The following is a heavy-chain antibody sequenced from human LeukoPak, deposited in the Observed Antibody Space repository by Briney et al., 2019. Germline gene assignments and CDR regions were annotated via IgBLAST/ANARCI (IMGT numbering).Heavy chain of an antibody. Sequence: PSETLSLTCTVSGGSISSGAYYWSWIRQPPGKGLEWIGYIYHSGSTYYTPSLKSRVTISVDRSKNQFSLKLSSVTAADTAVYYCARVLSGYGFDYWGQGTLVTVSS. CDR1: GGSISSGAYY. J-gene: IGHJ4*02. CDR2: IYHSGST. D-gene: IGHD5-12*01. V-gene: IGHV4-30-2*01. CDR3: ARVLSGYGFDY.